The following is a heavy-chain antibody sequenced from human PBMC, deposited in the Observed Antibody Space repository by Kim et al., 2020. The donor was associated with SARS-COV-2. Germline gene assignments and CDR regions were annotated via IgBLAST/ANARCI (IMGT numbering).Heavy chain of an antibody. J-gene: IGHJ6*01. CDR1: GFTFSSYG. CDR3: AKDGATSPYYYYGMDV. Sequence: GGSLRLSCAASGFTFSSYGMHWVRQAPGKGLEWVAVISYDGSNKYYADPVKGRFTISRDNSKNTLYLQMNSLRAEDTAVYYCAKDGATSPYYYYGMDVWG. V-gene: IGHV3-30*18. CDR2: ISYDGSNK. D-gene: IGHD2-2*01.